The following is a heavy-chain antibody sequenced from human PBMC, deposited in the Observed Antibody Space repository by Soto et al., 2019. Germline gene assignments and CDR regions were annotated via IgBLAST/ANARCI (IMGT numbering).Heavy chain of an antibody. J-gene: IGHJ4*02. D-gene: IGHD5-12*01. Sequence: SVKVSCKASGGTFSSYTISWVRQAPGQGLEWMGRIIPILGIANYAQKFQGRVTITADKSTSTAYMELSSLRSEDTAVYYCASQGGYSGYPYYFDYWGQGTQVTVSS. V-gene: IGHV1-69*02. CDR2: IIPILGIA. CDR1: GGTFSSYT. CDR3: ASQGGYSGYPYYFDY.